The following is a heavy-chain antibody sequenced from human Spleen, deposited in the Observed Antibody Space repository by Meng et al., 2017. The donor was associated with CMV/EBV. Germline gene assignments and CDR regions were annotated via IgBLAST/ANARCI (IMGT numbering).Heavy chain of an antibody. V-gene: IGHV3-74*01. CDR1: GFTFSSYW. CDR3: ARVVVVPTDAFDI. Sequence: GESLKISCAASGFTFSSYWMHWVRQAPGKGLVWVSRINSDGSSKSYADSVKGRFTISRDNAKNTLYLQMNSLRAEDTAVYYCARVVVVPTDAFDIWGQGTMVTVSS. CDR2: INSDGSSK. J-gene: IGHJ3*02. D-gene: IGHD2-15*01.